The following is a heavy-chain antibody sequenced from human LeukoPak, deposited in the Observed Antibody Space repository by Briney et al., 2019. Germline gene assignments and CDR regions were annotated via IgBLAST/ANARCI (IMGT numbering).Heavy chain of an antibody. CDR2: INSDGSST. Sequence: GGSLRLSCAASGFTFSSYWMHWVRQAPGKGLVWVSRINSDGSSTSHADSVKGRFTISRDNAKNTLYLQMNSLRAEDTAVYYCARDYYDSRGDYWGQGTLVTVSS. CDR3: ARDYYDSRGDY. D-gene: IGHD3-22*01. J-gene: IGHJ4*02. V-gene: IGHV3-74*01. CDR1: GFTFSSYW.